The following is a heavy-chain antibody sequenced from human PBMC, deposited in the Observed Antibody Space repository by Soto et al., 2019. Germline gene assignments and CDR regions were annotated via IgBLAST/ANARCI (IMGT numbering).Heavy chain of an antibody. CDR2: IYWDDDK. Sequence: SGPTLVNPTQTLTLTCPFSGFSLSTSGVGVGWIRQPPGKALEWLALIYWDDDKRYSPSLKSRLTITKDTSKNQVVLTMTNMDPVDTATYYCAQAGYCSGGSCYSGWGYWGQGTLVTVSS. CDR3: AQAGYCSGGSCYSGWGY. V-gene: IGHV2-5*02. CDR1: GFSLSTSGVG. J-gene: IGHJ4*02. D-gene: IGHD2-15*01.